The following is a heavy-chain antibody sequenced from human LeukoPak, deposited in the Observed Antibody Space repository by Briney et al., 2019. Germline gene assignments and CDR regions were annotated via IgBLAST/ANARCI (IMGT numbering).Heavy chain of an antibody. Sequence: GASVKVSCKASGYPFTGYYMYWVRQAPGQGLEWMGWINPNTGGTNYPQKFQGRVTVTRDTSISTVYMELSRLTSDDTAVYYCARDQGCSSTSCQAALDVWGQGTTVAVSS. V-gene: IGHV1-2*02. CDR2: INPNTGGT. CDR1: GYPFTGYY. J-gene: IGHJ6*02. D-gene: IGHD2-2*01. CDR3: ARDQGCSSTSCQAALDV.